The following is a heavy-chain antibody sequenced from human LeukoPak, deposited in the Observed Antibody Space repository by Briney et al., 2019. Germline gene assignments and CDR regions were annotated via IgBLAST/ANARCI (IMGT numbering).Heavy chain of an antibody. CDR2: ISGSGGST. CDR3: AKDYGDYETFDY. D-gene: IGHD4-17*01. Sequence: GGSLRLSCAASGFTFNNYGMSWVRQAPGKGLEWVSGISGSGGSTYYADSVKGRFTISRDNSKNTLYLQMNSLRAEDTAVYYCAKDYGDYETFDYWGQGTLVTVSS. V-gene: IGHV3-23*01. CDR1: GFTFNNYG. J-gene: IGHJ4*02.